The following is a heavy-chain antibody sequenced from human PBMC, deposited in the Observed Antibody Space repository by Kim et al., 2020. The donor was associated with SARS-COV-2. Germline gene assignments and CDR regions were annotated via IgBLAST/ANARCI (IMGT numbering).Heavy chain of an antibody. CDR2: IKEDGSVK. CDR1: GFTFRSYW. V-gene: IGHV3-7*03. CDR3: ARDRILAYTSSWDY. J-gene: IGHJ4*02. D-gene: IGHD6-13*01. Sequence: GGSLRLSCGVYGFTFRSYWMSWVRQAPGKGLEWVANIKEDGSVKQYVDSVKGRFTISRDNARNSLYLQMSSMRADDTAVYYRARDRILAYTSSWDYWGPGSLVTVSS.